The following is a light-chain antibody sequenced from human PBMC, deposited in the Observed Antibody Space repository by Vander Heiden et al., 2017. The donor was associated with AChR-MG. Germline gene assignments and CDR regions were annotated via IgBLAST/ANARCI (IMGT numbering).Light chain of an antibody. V-gene: IGKV1-39*01. CDR1: QSISSY. Sequence: LQVTQSPSSLSASVGDRVTITCRASQSISSYLNWYQQKPGKAPKLLIYAASSLQSGVPSRFSGSGSGTDFTLTISSLQPEDFATYYCQQRYSTPPTFGGGTKVEIK. J-gene: IGKJ4*01. CDR2: AAS. CDR3: QQRYSTPPT.